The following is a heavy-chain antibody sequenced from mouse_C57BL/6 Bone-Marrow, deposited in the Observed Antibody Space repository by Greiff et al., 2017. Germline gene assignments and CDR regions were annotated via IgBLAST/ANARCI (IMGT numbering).Heavy chain of an antibody. Sequence: VQLQQPGAELVRPGSSVKLSCKASGYTFTSYWMHWVKQRPIQGLEWIGNIDPSDSDTHYNQKFKDKATLTVDKSSSTAYMQLSSLTSEDSAVYYSARGWVLPYSMDDWGQGTTLTVSS. CDR3: ARGWVLPYSMDD. D-gene: IGHD2-3*01. CDR1: GYTFTSYW. J-gene: IGHJ2*01. CDR2: IDPSDSDT. V-gene: IGHV1-52*01.